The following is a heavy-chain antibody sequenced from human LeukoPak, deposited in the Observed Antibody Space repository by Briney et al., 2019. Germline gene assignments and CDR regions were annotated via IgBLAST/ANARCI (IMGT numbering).Heavy chain of an antibody. V-gene: IGHV3-21*04. CDR2: ISSSSSYI. D-gene: IGHD6-19*01. J-gene: IGHJ4*02. CDR1: GFTFSSYS. Sequence: PGGSLRLSCAASGFTFSSYSMNWVRQAPGKGLEWVSSISSSSSYIYYADSVKGRFTISRDNSKNTLYLQMNSLRAEDTAVYYCAKDPVGDSSGWYVYDYWGQGTLVTVSS. CDR3: AKDPVGDSSGWYVYDY.